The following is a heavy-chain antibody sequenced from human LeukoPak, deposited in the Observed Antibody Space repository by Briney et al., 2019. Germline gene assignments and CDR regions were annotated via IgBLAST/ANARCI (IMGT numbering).Heavy chain of an antibody. Sequence: GGSLRLSCAASGFTFDDYTMHWVRQARGKGLEWVSLISWDGGSTYYADSVKGRFTISRDNSKNSLYLQMNSLRTEDTALYYCAKNAVGYSKIFDYWGQGTLVTVSS. CDR2: ISWDGGST. CDR1: GFTFDDYT. CDR3: AKNAVGYSKIFDY. J-gene: IGHJ4*02. V-gene: IGHV3-43*01. D-gene: IGHD3-22*01.